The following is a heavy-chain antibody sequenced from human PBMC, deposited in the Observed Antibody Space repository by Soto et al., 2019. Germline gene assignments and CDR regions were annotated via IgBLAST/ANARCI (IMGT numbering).Heavy chain of an antibody. Sequence: ASVKVSCKASGYTFTGYYMHWVRQAPGQGLEWMGWINPNSGSTNYAQKFQGRVTMTRDTSISTAYMELSRLRSDDTAVYYCARPIAVAGLDYWGQGTLVTVSS. CDR1: GYTFTGYY. V-gene: IGHV1-2*02. CDR2: INPNSGST. J-gene: IGHJ4*02. CDR3: ARPIAVAGLDY. D-gene: IGHD6-19*01.